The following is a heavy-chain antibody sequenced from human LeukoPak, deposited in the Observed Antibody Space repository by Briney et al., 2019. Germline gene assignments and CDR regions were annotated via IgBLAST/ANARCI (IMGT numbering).Heavy chain of an antibody. D-gene: IGHD4-17*01. J-gene: IGHJ6*02. V-gene: IGHV3-30*03. CDR1: GFTFTSYG. Sequence: GGSLRLSCAATGFTFTSYGMHCVRQAPVKGLEWGAVISYDGSNKYYADSVKGRFTISRDNSKNPLYLQMNSLRAEDTAVYYCARGIMTTVPHYYGMDVWGQGATVTVSS. CDR3: ARGIMTTVPHYYGMDV. CDR2: ISYDGSNK.